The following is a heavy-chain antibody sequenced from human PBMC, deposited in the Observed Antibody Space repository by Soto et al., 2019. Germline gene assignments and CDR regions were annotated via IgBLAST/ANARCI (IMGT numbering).Heavy chain of an antibody. CDR3: ARDFGEVGSTAAFDI. J-gene: IGHJ3*02. D-gene: IGHD1-26*01. Sequence: PGGSLRLSCAASGFSFSSFWMHWARQAPGKGLVWVAHIHNDGSRTSYADSVKGRFTISRDNAKNTLYLQMNSLRAEDTAMYYCARDFGEVGSTAAFDIWGQGTVVT. V-gene: IGHV3-74*01. CDR2: IHNDGSRT. CDR1: GFSFSSFW.